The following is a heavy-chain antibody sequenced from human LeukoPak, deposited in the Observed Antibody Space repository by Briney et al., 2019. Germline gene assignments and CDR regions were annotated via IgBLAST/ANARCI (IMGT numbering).Heavy chain of an antibody. CDR3: ATRTRMTVTTNSY. Sequence: GGSLRLSCAASGFTFSSYGMSWVRQAPGKGLEWVSAISGGGGSTYYADSVKGRFTISRDNSKNTLYLQMNSLRAEDTAVYYCATRTRMTVTTNSYWGQGTLVTVSS. CDR2: ISGGGGST. D-gene: IGHD4-17*01. V-gene: IGHV3-23*01. CDR1: GFTFSSYG. J-gene: IGHJ4*02.